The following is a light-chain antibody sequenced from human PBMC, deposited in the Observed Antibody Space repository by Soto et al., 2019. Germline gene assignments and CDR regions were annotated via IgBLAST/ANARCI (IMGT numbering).Light chain of an antibody. CDR2: DVS. J-gene: IGLJ2*01. CDR1: SSDVGGYNY. CDR3: SSNTSSSTLGV. Sequence: QSALPQPASVSGSPGQSITISCTGTSSDVGGYNYVSWYQQHPGKAPKLMIYDVSNRPSGVSNRFSGSKSGNTASLTISGLQAGDESDYYCSSNTSSSTLGVFGGGTELTVL. V-gene: IGLV2-14*01.